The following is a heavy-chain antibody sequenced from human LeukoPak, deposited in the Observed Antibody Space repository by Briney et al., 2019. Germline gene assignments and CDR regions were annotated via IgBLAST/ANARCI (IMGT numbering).Heavy chain of an antibody. CDR2: INSDGSST. Sequence: GGSLRLSCAASGFTFSSYWMHWVRQAPGKGLVLVSRINSDGSSTSYADSVKGRSTTSRDNAKNTLYLQMNSLRAEDTAVYCCARGGEYYDFWSGYYCDYWGQGTLVTVSS. CDR3: ARGGEYYDFWSGYYCDY. CDR1: GFTFSSYW. J-gene: IGHJ4*02. V-gene: IGHV3-74*01. D-gene: IGHD3-3*01.